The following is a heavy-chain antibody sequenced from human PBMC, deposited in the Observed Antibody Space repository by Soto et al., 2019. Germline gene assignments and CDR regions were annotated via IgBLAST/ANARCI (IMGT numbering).Heavy chain of an antibody. V-gene: IGHV1-46*03. Sequence: AASVKVSCKASGYTFTSYYMHWVRQAPGQGLEWMGIINPSGGSTSYAQKFQGRVTMTRDTSTSTVYMELSSLRSEDTAVYYCARQSMGWRSAPLWHQGRAGPYYFDYWGQGTLVTVSS. CDR2: INPSGGST. CDR1: GYTFTSYY. CDR3: ARQSMGWRSAPLWHQGRAGPYYFDY. D-gene: IGHD3-10*01. J-gene: IGHJ4*02.